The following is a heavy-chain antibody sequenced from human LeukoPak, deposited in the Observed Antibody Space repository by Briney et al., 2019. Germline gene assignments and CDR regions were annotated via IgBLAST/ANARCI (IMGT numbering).Heavy chain of an antibody. CDR1: GFTFSGSA. J-gene: IGHJ4*02. V-gene: IGHV3-23*01. Sequence: PGGSLRLSCAASGFTFSGSAMHWVRQASGKGLEWVSAISGSGGSTYYADSVKGRFTISRDNSKNTLYLQMNSPRAEDTAVYYCAKVRDTAPSYYFDYWGQGTLVTVSS. D-gene: IGHD5-18*01. CDR3: AKVRDTAPSYYFDY. CDR2: ISGSGGST.